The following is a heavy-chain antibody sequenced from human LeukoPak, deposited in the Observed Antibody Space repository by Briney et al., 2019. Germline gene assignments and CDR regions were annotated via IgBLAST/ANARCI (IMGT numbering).Heavy chain of an antibody. Sequence: ASVKVSCKASGYTFTGYYMHWVRQAPGQGLEWMGWINPNSGGTNYAQKFQGRVTMTRDTSISTAYMELSRLRSDDTAVYYCARAGEWLAHLGYMDVWGKGTTVTISS. V-gene: IGHV1-2*02. D-gene: IGHD6-19*01. CDR3: ARAGEWLAHLGYMDV. J-gene: IGHJ6*03. CDR2: INPNSGGT. CDR1: GYTFTGYY.